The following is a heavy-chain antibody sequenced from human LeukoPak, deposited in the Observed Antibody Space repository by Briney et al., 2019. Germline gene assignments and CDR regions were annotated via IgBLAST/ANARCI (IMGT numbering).Heavy chain of an antibody. CDR1: RFIFTSTG. CDR3: ARGGGSYRELDY. Sequence: GGSLRLSCAASRFIFTSTGMHWVRQAPGKGLEWVSFIRYDGSDKYYADSVKGRFTISRDNSKNTLYLQMNSLRAEDTAVYYCARGGGSYRELDYWGQGTLVTVSS. V-gene: IGHV3-30*02. J-gene: IGHJ4*02. CDR2: IRYDGSDK. D-gene: IGHD1-26*01.